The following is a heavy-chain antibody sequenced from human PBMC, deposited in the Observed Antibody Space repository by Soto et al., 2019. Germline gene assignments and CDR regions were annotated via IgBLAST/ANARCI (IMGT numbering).Heavy chain of an antibody. CDR1: GFTFSSYV. J-gene: IGHJ6*02. CDR3: ARAGCDGGSCYTLVGLRYGMDV. Sequence: QVQLVESGGGVVQPGRSLRLSCAASGFTFSSYVMYWVRQAPGKGLEWVAVISYDGRNKHYADSVKGRFTISRDNSKNPLNLQMKSLRAEDTAVCYCARAGCDGGSCYTLVGLRYGMDVWGQGTTVTVSS. V-gene: IGHV3-30-3*01. CDR2: ISYDGRNK. D-gene: IGHD2-15*01.